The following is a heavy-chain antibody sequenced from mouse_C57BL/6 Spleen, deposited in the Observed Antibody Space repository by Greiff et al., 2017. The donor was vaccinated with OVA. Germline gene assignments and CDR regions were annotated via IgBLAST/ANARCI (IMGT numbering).Heavy chain of an antibody. CDR1: GFTFSDYG. Sequence: EVHLVESGGGLVKPGGSLKLSCAASGFTFSDYGMHWVRQAPEKGLEWVAYISSGSSTIYYADTVKGRFTISRDNAKNTLFLQMTSLRSEDTAMYYCAREGYGYDGGYWYFDVWGTGTTVTVSS. CDR2: ISSGSSTI. D-gene: IGHD2-2*01. J-gene: IGHJ1*03. CDR3: AREGYGYDGGYWYFDV. V-gene: IGHV5-17*01.